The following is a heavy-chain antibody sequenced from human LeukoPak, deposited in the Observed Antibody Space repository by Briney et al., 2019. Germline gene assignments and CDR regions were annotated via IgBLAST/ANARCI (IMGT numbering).Heavy chain of an antibody. V-gene: IGHV5-51*01. CDR2: IYPGDSDT. CDR3: ARASIMGATQSPFDY. D-gene: IGHD1-26*01. Sequence: GESLKISCNGSGYXFTSYWIAWVRQMPGKGLEWMGIIYPGDSDTRYSPSFQGQVTISADKSISTAYLQWSSLKASDTAMYYCARASIMGATQSPFDYWGQGTLVTVSS. CDR1: GYXFTSYW. J-gene: IGHJ4*02.